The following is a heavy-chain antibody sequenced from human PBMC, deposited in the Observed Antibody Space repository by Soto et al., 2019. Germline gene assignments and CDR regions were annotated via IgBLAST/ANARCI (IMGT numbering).Heavy chain of an antibody. J-gene: IGHJ4*02. D-gene: IGHD5-12*01. CDR2: IDSGGSRT. CDR1: GFTFSNYW. V-gene: IGHV3-74*01. Sequence: EVQLVESGGGLVQPGGSLRLSCAASGFTFSNYWMHWVRQAPGKGLVWVSRIDSGGSRTSYAGPVKGRFTNSRDNARNTLYVQLLGLEVEDTAVYYGAKAGDRGYEPDDWGQGPLVTVSS. CDR3: AKAGDRGYEPDD.